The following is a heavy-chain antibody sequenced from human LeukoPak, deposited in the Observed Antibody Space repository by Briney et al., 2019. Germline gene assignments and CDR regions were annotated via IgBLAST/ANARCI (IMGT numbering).Heavy chain of an antibody. D-gene: IGHD5-18*01. CDR2: ISSSGSAI. Sequence: PGGSLRLSCAASGFTFSDYYMSWIRQAPGKGLEWVSYISSSGSAIYYADSVKGRFTISRDNAKNSLYLQMSSLRVEDTAVYYCAGDPRGITALVDYFDYWGQGTLVTVSS. CDR3: AGDPRGITALVDYFDY. V-gene: IGHV3-11*01. CDR1: GFTFSDYY. J-gene: IGHJ4*02.